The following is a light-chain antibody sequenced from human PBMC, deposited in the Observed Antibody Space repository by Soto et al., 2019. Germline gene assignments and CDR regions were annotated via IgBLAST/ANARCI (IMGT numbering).Light chain of an antibody. J-gene: IGKJ5*01. CDR2: DAS. CDR3: QQRSNWG. CDR1: QSVSSY. Sequence: EIVLTQSPATLSLSPGERATLSCRASQSVSSYLAWYQQKPGQAPRLLIYDASNRATGIPARFSGSGSGTDFTLTISSLETEDFAVYYCQQRSNWGFGQGTRLEIK. V-gene: IGKV3-11*01.